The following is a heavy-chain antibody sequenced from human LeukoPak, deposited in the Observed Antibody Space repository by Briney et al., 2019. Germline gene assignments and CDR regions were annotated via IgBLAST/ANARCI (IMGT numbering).Heavy chain of an antibody. CDR1: GFTFRDYY. Sequence: GRSLRLSCAASGFTFRDYYMSWIRQAPGEGLEWISYISSSGNTKYYADFVKGRFTISRDNANNSLFLQMDSLRAEDTAVYYCARGVPTPDYFDYWGQGTLVTVSS. CDR3: ARGVPTPDYFDY. V-gene: IGHV3-11*04. J-gene: IGHJ4*02. CDR2: ISSSGNTK. D-gene: IGHD2-2*01.